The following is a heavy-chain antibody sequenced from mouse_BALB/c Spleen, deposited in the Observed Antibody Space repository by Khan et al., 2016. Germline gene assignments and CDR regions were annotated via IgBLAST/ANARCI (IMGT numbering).Heavy chain of an antibody. J-gene: IGHJ4*01. CDR3: VRLSFGYGSSYAMDY. D-gene: IGHD1-1*01. V-gene: IGHV10-1*02. CDR1: GFTFNTYA. Sequence: EVQLQESGGGLVQPKGSLKLSCAASGFTFNTYAMNWVRQAPGKGLEWVARIRSKSNNYATYYADSVKDRFTISRDDSQSMLYLQMNNLKTEDTAMYYCVRLSFGYGSSYAMDYWGQGTSVTVSS. CDR2: IRSKSNNYAT.